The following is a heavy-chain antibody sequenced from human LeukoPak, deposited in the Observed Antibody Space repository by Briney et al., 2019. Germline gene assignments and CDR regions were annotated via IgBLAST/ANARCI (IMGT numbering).Heavy chain of an antibody. CDR1: GGSFSGYY. CDR2: INHSGST. V-gene: IGHV4-34*01. CDR3: ASIRGLLWFGEYPDY. D-gene: IGHD3-10*01. Sequence: PSETLSLTCAVYGGSFSGYYWSWIRQPPGKGLEWIGEINHSGSTNYNPSLKSRVTISVDTSKNQFSLKLSSVTAADTAVYYCASIRGLLWFGEYPDYWGQGTLVTVSS. J-gene: IGHJ4*02.